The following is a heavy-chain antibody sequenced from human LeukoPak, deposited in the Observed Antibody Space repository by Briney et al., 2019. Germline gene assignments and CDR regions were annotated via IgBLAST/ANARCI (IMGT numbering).Heavy chain of an antibody. CDR1: GFTFSSYS. J-gene: IGHJ5*02. V-gene: IGHV3-48*01. CDR2: ISSGSSTI. CDR3: ARDGAPLYSSSWPYNWFDP. Sequence: GGSLRLSCAASGFTFSSYSMNWVRQAPGKGLEWVSYISSGSSTIYYADSVKGRFTISRDNAKNSLYLQMNSLRAEDTAVYYCARDGAPLYSSSWPYNWFDPWGQGTLVTVSS. D-gene: IGHD6-13*01.